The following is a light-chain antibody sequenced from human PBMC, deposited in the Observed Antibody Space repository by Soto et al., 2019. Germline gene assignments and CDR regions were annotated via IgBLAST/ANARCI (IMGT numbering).Light chain of an antibody. CDR2: AAS. CDR3: QQSYSTPYT. CDR1: QSISNY. Sequence: DIQMTQSPSSLSASVGDRVTITYRASQSISNYLNWFQLKPGKAPKVLIYAASTLQSGFPSRFSGSGSGTDFTLTISSLQPEDFATYYCQQSYSTPYTFGQGTKLEIK. V-gene: IGKV1-39*01. J-gene: IGKJ2*01.